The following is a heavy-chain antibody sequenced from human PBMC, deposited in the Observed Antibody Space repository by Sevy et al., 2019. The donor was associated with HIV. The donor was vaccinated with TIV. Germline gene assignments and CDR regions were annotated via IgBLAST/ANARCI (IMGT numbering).Heavy chain of an antibody. Sequence: ASVKVSCKVSGYTLTELSMHWVRQAPGKGLEWMGGFDPEDGETNYAQKFQGRVTMIEVTSKDTGYMELSSLRSDDTAVYYCATGNGGGYDPNVPYWGQGTLVTVSS. CDR2: FDPEDGET. CDR1: GYTLTELS. D-gene: IGHD5-12*01. CDR3: ATGNGGGYDPNVPY. V-gene: IGHV1-24*01. J-gene: IGHJ4*02.